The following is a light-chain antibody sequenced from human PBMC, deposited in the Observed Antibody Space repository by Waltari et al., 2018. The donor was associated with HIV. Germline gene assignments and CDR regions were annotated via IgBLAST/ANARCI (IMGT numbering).Light chain of an antibody. Sequence: QSVLTQPPSASATPGQRVTISCSGTNSNIGNHYVSWYQQPPGTAPKVLIYRNNYRPSGVPDRFSGSKSGTSASLAISGLRSEDEADYYCATWDDNLSGWVFGGGTKLTVL. J-gene: IGLJ3*02. CDR3: ATWDDNLSGWV. CDR1: NSNIGNHY. V-gene: IGLV1-47*01. CDR2: RNN.